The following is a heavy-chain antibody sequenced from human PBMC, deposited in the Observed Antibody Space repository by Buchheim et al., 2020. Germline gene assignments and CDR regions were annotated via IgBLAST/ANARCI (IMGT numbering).Heavy chain of an antibody. CDR2: IYYSGST. J-gene: IGHJ5*02. CDR1: GGSISSGDYY. V-gene: IGHV4-30-4*01. Sequence: QVQLQESGPGLVKPSQTLSLTCTVSGGSISSGDYYWSWIRQPPGKGLEWIGYIYYSGSTYYNPSLKSRVTISVDTSKNQFSLKLSSVTAADTAVYYCARWSGGITIFGVVIMVDWFDPWGQGTL. CDR3: ARWSGGITIFGVVIMVDWFDP. D-gene: IGHD3-3*01.